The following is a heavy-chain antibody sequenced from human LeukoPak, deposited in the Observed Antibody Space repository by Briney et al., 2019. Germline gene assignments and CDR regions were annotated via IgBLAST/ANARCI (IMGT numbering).Heavy chain of an antibody. D-gene: IGHD3-22*01. V-gene: IGHV3-30*02. CDR3: AKEDGPVVFSTFGD. J-gene: IGHJ4*02. CDR2: IQFDESSK. Sequence: PGGSLRLSCAASGFNFRTYGMHWVRQAPGKGLEWVAFIQFDESSKNYADSVKGRFTISRDNSKNTVYVQVNSLRAEDTAVYYCAKEDGPVVFSTFGDWGQGTWSPSPQ. CDR1: GFNFRTYG.